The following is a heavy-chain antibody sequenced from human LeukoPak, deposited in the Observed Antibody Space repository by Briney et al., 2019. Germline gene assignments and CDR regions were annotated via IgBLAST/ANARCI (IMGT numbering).Heavy chain of an antibody. V-gene: IGHV3-30*18. D-gene: IGHD1-26*01. CDR2: ISHDGSLK. CDR1: GFSFSNHG. CDR3: AKESLGRGSSYGSYFDY. J-gene: IGHJ4*02. Sequence: GGSLRLSCAGSGFSFSNHGMHWVRQAPGKGLEWVAVISHDGSLKFYADSVKGRFTISRDNSRNTVYLQMNTLTSEDSGVYSCAKESLGRGSSYGSYFDYCGQGTLVTVSS.